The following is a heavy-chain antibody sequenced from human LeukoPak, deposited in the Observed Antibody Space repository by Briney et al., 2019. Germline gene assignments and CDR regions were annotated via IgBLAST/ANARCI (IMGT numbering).Heavy chain of an antibody. CDR2: IYPGDSDT. D-gene: IGHD3-22*01. V-gene: IGHV5-51*01. Sequence: GESLKISCQGSGDLFINYWIGWVRQMPGKGLEWMGIIYPGDSDTRYSASFQGQVTISADKSTSTAYLQWNSLKASDTAMYYCARHASHYDTSGYPFDYWGQGTLVTVSS. CDR3: ARHASHYDTSGYPFDY. CDR1: GDLFINYW. J-gene: IGHJ4*02.